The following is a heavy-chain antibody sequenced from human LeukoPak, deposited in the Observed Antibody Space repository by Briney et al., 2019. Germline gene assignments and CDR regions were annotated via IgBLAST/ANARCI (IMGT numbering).Heavy chain of an antibody. CDR2: ISGSGGST. D-gene: IGHD4-17*01. CDR1: GFTFSSYA. J-gene: IGHJ4*02. Sequence: GGSLRLSCAASGFTFSSYAMSWVRQAPGKGLEWVSAISGSGGSTYYADSVKGRFTISRDNSKNTLYLQMNSLRAEDTAVYYCVNYGDYAGNDYWGQGTLVTVSS. CDR3: VNYGDYAGNDY. V-gene: IGHV3-23*01.